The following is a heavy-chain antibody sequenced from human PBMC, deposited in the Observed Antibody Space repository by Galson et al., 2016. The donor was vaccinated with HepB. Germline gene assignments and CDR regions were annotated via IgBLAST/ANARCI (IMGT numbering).Heavy chain of an antibody. CDR3: ARGAALIVATYDY. V-gene: IGHV1-8*01. CDR1: GYTFTSYD. Sequence: SVKVSCKASGYTFTSYDINWVRQATGQGLEWMGWMNPNSGNTGYAQKFQGRVTMTRNTSISTAYMELSSLRFEDTAVYYCARGAALIVATYDYWGQGTLVTVSS. CDR2: MNPNSGNT. D-gene: IGHD5-12*01. J-gene: IGHJ4*02.